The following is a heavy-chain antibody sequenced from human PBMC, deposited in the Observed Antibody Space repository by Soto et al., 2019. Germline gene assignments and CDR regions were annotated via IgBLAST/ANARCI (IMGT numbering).Heavy chain of an antibody. D-gene: IGHD6-13*01. V-gene: IGHV1-18*01. Sequence: KVSCKASGYTFTSYGISWVRQAPGQGLEWMGWISAYNGNTNYAQKLQGRVTMTTDTSTSTAYMELRSLRSDDTAVYYCARESLGIAAALDAFDIWGQGTMVTVS. CDR3: ARESLGIAAALDAFDI. CDR2: ISAYNGNT. J-gene: IGHJ3*02. CDR1: GYTFTSYG.